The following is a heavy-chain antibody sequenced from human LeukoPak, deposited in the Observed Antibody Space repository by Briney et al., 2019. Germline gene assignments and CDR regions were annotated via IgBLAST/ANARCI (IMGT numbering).Heavy chain of an antibody. CDR3: ATRTAATGPHFDP. D-gene: IGHD2/OR15-2a*01. CDR2: IGGSGGNT. CDR1: GFTFSSYA. Sequence: GGSLRLSCAASGFTFSSYAMSWVRQASGKGLEWVSAIGGSGGNTYYADSVKGRFTISRDNSKNTVYPQINSLRPQDTAVYYCATRTAATGPHFDPWGQGTLVTVSS. V-gene: IGHV3-23*01. J-gene: IGHJ5*02.